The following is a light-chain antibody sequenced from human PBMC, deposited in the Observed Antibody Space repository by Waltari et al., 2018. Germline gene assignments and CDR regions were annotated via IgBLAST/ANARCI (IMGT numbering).Light chain of an antibody. Sequence: QSALTQPASVSGSPGQSITISCTGTSSAVGSYNLVSWYQHHPGKAPKLIIYEVTKRPSGVSNRFSGSKSGNTASLTISGLQAEDETDYYCCSFVGSRTSLYVFGTGTKVSVL. J-gene: IGLJ1*01. CDR2: EVT. CDR3: CSFVGSRTSLYV. CDR1: SSAVGSYNL. V-gene: IGLV2-23*02.